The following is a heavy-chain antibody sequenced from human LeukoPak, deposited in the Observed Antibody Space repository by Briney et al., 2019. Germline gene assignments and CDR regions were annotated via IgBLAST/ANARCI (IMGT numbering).Heavy chain of an antibody. CDR2: ISGSGGTP. D-gene: IGHD1-20*01. Sequence: GGSLRLSCAASGFTFSNYAMSWVRQAPGKGLEWVSAISGSGGTPYYADSVKGRFTISRDNSKNTLYLQMNSLRAGDTAVYDCARAIRLTGGLYYCDYWGQGTLVSVSS. J-gene: IGHJ4*02. CDR3: ARAIRLTGGLYYCDY. V-gene: IGHV3-23*01. CDR1: GFTFSNYA.